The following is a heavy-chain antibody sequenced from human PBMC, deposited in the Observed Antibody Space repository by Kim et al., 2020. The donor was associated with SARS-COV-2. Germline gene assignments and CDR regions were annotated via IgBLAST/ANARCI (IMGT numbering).Heavy chain of an antibody. CDR2: ISSNGGTT. CDR3: VKGSYGSGNNWFDP. Sequence: GGSLRLSCAASGFTFSNCAMTWVRQAQGRGPEWVSAISSNGGTTYYADSVKGRFTISRDNSENTLYLQINSLRAEDTAVYYCVKGSYGSGNNWFDPWGQGTLVIVSS. D-gene: IGHD3-10*01. V-gene: IGHV3-23*01. CDR1: GFTFSNCA. J-gene: IGHJ5*02.